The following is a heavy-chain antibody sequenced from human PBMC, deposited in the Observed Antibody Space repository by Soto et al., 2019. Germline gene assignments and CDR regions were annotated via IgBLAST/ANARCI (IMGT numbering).Heavy chain of an antibody. CDR1: GFTFSSYW. J-gene: IGHJ6*03. D-gene: IGHD3-3*01. CDR2: IKQDGSEK. CDR3: ARDQPAYYDHGGDYMDV. V-gene: IGHV3-7*01. Sequence: GGSLRLSCAASGFTFSSYWMSWVRQAPGKGLEWVANIKQDGSEKYYVDSVKGRFTISRDNAKNSLYLQMNSLRAEDTAVYYCARDQPAYYDHGGDYMDVWGKGTTVTVSS.